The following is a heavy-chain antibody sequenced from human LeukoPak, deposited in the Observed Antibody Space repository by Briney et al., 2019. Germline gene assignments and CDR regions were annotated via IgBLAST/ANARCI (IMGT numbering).Heavy chain of an antibody. J-gene: IGHJ4*02. V-gene: IGHV4-4*07. CDR1: GGSVSGYY. CDR3: ARLGVNWNSPGRDY. Sequence: SETLSLTCTVSGGSVSGYYWSWIRQPAGEGLEWIGRIYSSGSTSYNPSLQSRVTISVDKSKNQFSLKLTSVTAADTAVYYCARLGVNWNSPGRDYWGQGTLVTVSS. CDR2: IYSSGST. D-gene: IGHD3-10*01.